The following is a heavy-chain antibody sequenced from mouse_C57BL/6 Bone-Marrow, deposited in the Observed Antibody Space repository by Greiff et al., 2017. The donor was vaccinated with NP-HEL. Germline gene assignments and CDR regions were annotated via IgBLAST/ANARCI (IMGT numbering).Heavy chain of an antibody. V-gene: IGHV5-4*01. Sequence: DVMLVESGGGLVKPGGSLKLSCAASGFTFSSYAMSWVRQTPEKRLEWVATISDGGSYTYYPDNVKGRFTISRDNAKNNLYLQMSHLKSEDTAMYYCARDQVGRGDFDYWGQGTTLTVSS. J-gene: IGHJ2*01. CDR1: GFTFSSYA. CDR2: ISDGGSYT. CDR3: ARDQVGRGDFDY. D-gene: IGHD4-1*01.